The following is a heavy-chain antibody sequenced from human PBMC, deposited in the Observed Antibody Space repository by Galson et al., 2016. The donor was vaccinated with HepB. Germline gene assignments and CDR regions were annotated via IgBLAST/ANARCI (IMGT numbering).Heavy chain of an antibody. CDR2: TFYRSTWEN. D-gene: IGHD3-10*01. CDR1: GDSVYNNGAA. Sequence: ISGDSVYNNGAAWVWIRQSPSRGLEWLGRTFYRSTWENHYTGSVRNRITISPDTSRNQFSLHLNSVTPEDTAVYYCARDVMLGRGMDVWGQGTTVTVSS. J-gene: IGHJ6*02. V-gene: IGHV6-1*01. CDR3: ARDVMLGRGMDV.